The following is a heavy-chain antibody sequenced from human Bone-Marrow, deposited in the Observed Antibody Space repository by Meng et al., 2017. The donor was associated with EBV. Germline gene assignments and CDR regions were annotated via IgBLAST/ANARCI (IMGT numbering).Heavy chain of an antibody. J-gene: IGHJ4*02. CDR3: ASESGRGFTPDY. V-gene: IGHV1-69*01. Sequence: QVQVVQSGAEVKKPGSSMKVSCKTSGGTFRSDAISWVRQAPGQGLEWMGGLIPLSDAPHYAQKFQGRVTITADESTSTHYLDLSGLRAEDTAVYYCASESGRGFTPDYWGQGTLVTVSS. D-gene: IGHD3-10*01. CDR2: LIPLSDAP. CDR1: GGTFRSDA.